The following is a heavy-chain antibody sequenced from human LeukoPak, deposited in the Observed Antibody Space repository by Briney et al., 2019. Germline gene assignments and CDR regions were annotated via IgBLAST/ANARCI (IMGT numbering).Heavy chain of an antibody. CDR2: IRYDGSNK. CDR3: APGFAGKDAFDI. Sequence: GGSLRLSCAASGFTFSSYGMHWVRQAPGKGLEWVAFIRYDGSNKYYADSVKVRFTTSRTNSKNTMYLQMNSTSAEDTAVYYCAPGFAGKDAFDIWGQGTMVTVSS. V-gene: IGHV3-30*02. D-gene: IGHD3-3*01. CDR1: GFTFSSYG. J-gene: IGHJ3*02.